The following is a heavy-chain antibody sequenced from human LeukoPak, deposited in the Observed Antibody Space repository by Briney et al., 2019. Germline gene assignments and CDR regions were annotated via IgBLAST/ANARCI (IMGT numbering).Heavy chain of an antibody. CDR1: EYTFTDYA. CDR2: INAGDGNT. D-gene: IGHD5-24*01. CDR3: ARGRWSATTATYYLDF. V-gene: IGHV1-3*01. Sequence: ASVKVSCKASEYTFTDYAINWVRQAPGQRLEWMGWINAGDGNTKYSQKFQGRVTITRDTSASTAYMELSSLTSEDTAVYYCARGRWSATTATYYLDFWGQGTLVTVSS. J-gene: IGHJ4*02.